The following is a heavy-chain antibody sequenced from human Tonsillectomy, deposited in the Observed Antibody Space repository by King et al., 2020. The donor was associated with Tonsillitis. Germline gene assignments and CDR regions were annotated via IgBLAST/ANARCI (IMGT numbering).Heavy chain of an antibody. CDR2: IYSGGRT. CDR3: ARAPPIVGPPFDY. D-gene: IGHD1-26*01. CDR1: GFTVSSNY. Sequence: VQLVESGGGLIQPGGSLRLSCAASGFTVSSNYMSWVRQAPGKGLEWVSVIYSGGRTYYADSVKGRFTISRDNSKNTLYLQMNSLRAEDTAVYYCARAPPIVGPPFDYWGQGTLVTVSS. J-gene: IGHJ4*02. V-gene: IGHV3-53*01.